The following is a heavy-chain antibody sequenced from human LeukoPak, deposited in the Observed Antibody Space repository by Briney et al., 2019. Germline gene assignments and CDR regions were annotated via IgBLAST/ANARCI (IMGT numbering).Heavy chain of an antibody. CDR1: VFTFDDCA. Sequence: GRSLRLSCAASVFTFDDCAMHWVRQAPGKGLEWVSGISWNGGSIGYADSVKGRFTISRDNAKNYLYLQMNSLRPEDTALYYCGKGPGIAVATVDYWGLGIWVTVSS. D-gene: IGHD6-19*01. J-gene: IGHJ4*02. CDR3: GKGPGIAVATVDY. V-gene: IGHV3-9*01. CDR2: ISWNGGSI.